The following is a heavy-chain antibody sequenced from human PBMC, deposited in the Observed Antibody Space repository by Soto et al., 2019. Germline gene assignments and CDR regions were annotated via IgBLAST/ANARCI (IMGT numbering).Heavy chain of an antibody. V-gene: IGHV3-23*01. CDR3: AKRVAASGSGWDY. Sequence: EVQLLESGGGLVQPGESLRLSCAASGFTFSTYAMTWVRQAPGEGLEWVSGISYNGADRYYADSVRGRFTISRDNSKNTLYLQMNSLRAVDTALYYCAKRVAASGSGWDYWGQGTLVTVSS. CDR1: GFTFSTYA. J-gene: IGHJ4*02. CDR2: ISYNGADR. D-gene: IGHD6-13*01.